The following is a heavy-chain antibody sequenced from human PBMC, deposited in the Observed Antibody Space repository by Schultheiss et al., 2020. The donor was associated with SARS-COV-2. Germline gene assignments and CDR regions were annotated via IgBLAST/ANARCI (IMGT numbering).Heavy chain of an antibody. CDR3: QYLAYCGGDCYLRFQH. Sequence: GESLKISCTASGFTFGDYAMSWVRQAPGKGLEWVGFIRSKAYGGTTEYAASVKGRFTISRDDSKSIAYLQMNSLKTEDTAVYYCQYLAYCGGDCYLRFQHWGQGTLVTVSS. CDR1: GFTFGDYA. V-gene: IGHV3-49*04. CDR2: IRSKAYGGTT. D-gene: IGHD2-21*02. J-gene: IGHJ1*01.